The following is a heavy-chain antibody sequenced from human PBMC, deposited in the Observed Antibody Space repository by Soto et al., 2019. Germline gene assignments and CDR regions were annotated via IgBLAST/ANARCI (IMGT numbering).Heavy chain of an antibody. D-gene: IGHD3-10*01. J-gene: IGHJ5*02. CDR1: GFTFSSYS. Sequence: EVQLTESGGGLVQPGGSLRLSCAASGFTFSSYSMTWVRQAPGKGLEWVSGISDSGGNTWYADSVKGRFTISRDNSKNTLFLQMNSRSSEDTAVYFCSKWSGFGDAWGQGTLVTVSS. CDR2: ISDSGGNT. CDR3: SKWSGFGDA. V-gene: IGHV3-23*01.